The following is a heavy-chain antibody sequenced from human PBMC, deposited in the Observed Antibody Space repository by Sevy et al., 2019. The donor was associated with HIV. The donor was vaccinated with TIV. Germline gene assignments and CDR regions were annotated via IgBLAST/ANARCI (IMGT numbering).Heavy chain of an antibody. V-gene: IGHV1-69*13. CDR1: GGTFSSYA. CDR3: ARAKESDFGVATRTGNWFDP. J-gene: IGHJ5*02. D-gene: IGHD3-3*01. Sequence: ASVKVSCKASGGTFSSYAISWVRQAPGQGLEWMGGIIPIFGTANYAQKFQGRVTITADESTSTAYMELSSLRSEDTAVYYCARAKESDFGVATRTGNWFDPWGQGTLVTVSS. CDR2: IIPIFGTA.